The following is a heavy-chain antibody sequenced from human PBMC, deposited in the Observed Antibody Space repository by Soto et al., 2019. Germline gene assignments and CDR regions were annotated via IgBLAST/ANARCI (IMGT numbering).Heavy chain of an antibody. CDR2: IKYSGIT. D-gene: IGHD3-22*01. V-gene: IGHV4-34*01. CDR3: ARRPAISESGFMSGLRDWFDP. CDR1: GGSFSGYY. J-gene: IGHJ5*02. Sequence: SETLSLTCAVYGGSFSGYYWSWIRQSPGKGLEWIGEIKYSGITSHNPSLKSRVTVSVDTSRNQFSLNLSSVTAADTAVYYCARRPAISESGFMSGLRDWFDPWGQGTLVTVSS.